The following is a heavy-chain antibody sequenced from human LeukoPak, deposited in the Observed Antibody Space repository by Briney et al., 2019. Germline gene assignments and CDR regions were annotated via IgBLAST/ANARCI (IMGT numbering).Heavy chain of an antibody. CDR1: GFTFSSYA. V-gene: IGHV3-23*01. Sequence: GGSLRLSCAASGFTFSSYAMSWVRQAPGKGLEWVSAISGSGGSTYYADSVKGRFTISRDNSKNTLYLQMNSLRAEDTAVYYCAKGQVGATTRYYYYMDVWGKGTTVTVSS. CDR2: ISGSGGST. CDR3: AKGQVGATTRYYYYMDV. D-gene: IGHD1-26*01. J-gene: IGHJ6*03.